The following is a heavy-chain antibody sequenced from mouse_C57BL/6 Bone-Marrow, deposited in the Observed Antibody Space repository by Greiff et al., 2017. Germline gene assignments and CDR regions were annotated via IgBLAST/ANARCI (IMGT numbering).Heavy chain of an antibody. J-gene: IGHJ2*01. Sequence: EVKLVESGAGLVKPGGSLKLSCAASGFTFSSYAMSWVRQTPEKRLEWVAYISSGGDYIYYEDTVKGRFTITRDNTRNTLYLQMSSLKSEDTAMYYCTREGGCYYVRYFDYWGQGTTRTVSS. CDR3: TREGGCYYVRYFDY. V-gene: IGHV5-9-1*02. D-gene: IGHD1-1*01. CDR1: GFTFSSYA. CDR2: ISSGGDYI.